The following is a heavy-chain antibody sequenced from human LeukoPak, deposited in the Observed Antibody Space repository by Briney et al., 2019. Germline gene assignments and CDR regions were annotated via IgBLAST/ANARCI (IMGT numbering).Heavy chain of an antibody. CDR3: ERSGEPYYYDSSG. CDR1: GGTFSSYS. V-gene: IGHV1-69*05. J-gene: IGHJ1*01. CDR2: IIPIFGTA. D-gene: IGHD3-22*01. Sequence: SVKVSCKASGGTFSSYSISWVRQAPGQGLEWMGGIIPIFGTANYAQKFQGRVTITTDESTTTAYMELSSLRSEDTAVYYCERSGEPYYYDSSGWGQGTLVTVSS.